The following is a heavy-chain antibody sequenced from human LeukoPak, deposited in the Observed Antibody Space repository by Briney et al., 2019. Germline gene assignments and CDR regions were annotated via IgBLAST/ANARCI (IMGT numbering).Heavy chain of an antibody. J-gene: IGHJ4*02. CDR1: GFTFSSYG. V-gene: IGHV3-30*18. D-gene: IGHD1-26*01. CDR2: ISYDGSNK. Sequence: PGRSLRLSCAASGFTFSSYGMHWVRQAPGKGLEWVAVISYDGSNKYYADSVKGRFTISRDNSKNTLYLQTNSLRAEDTAVYYCAKDLARQPYSGSYYADYWGQGTLVTVSS. CDR3: AKDLARQPYSGSYYADY.